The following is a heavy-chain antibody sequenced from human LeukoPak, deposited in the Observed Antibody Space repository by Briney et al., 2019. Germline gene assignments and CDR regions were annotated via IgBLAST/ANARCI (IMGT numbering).Heavy chain of an antibody. J-gene: IGHJ4*02. V-gene: IGHV1-46*01. CDR3: ARLAPPGAVAGTWTNFDY. Sequence: ASVKVSCKASGYTFTSYYMHWVRQARGQGLEWMGIINPSGGSTSYAQKFQGRVTMTRDTSTSTVYMELSSLRSEDTAVYYCARLAPPGAVAGTWTNFDYWDQGTLVTVSS. D-gene: IGHD6-19*01. CDR2: INPSGGST. CDR1: GYTFTSYY.